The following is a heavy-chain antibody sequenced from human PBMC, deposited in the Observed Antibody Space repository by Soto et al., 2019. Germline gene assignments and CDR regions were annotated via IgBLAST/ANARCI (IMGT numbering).Heavy chain of an antibody. CDR3: ARDRRPFSSSSGFDP. CDR2: IDYSGIT. D-gene: IGHD6-6*01. V-gene: IGHV4-61*01. CDR1: GGSVSSGSYY. J-gene: IGHJ5*02. Sequence: PSETLSLTCTVSGGSVSSGSYYWSWIRQSPGKGLEWLGYIDYSGITNYNPSLKSRVTISADTSKNQFSLKVSSVTAADTAVYYCARDRRPFSSSSGFDPWGQGTLVTVSS.